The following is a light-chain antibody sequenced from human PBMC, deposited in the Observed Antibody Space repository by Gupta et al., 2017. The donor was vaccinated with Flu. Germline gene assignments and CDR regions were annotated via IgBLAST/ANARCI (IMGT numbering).Light chain of an antibody. CDR1: QDISNY. CDR2: DAS. V-gene: IGKV1-33*01. Sequence: DIPMTQSPSSLSASVGDRVTITCQASQDISNYLNWYQQKPGKAPKLLIYDASKLETGVPSRFSGSGSGTDLTFTISSLQPEDFATYYCQQDDNFSLTLGEGTKVEIK. CDR3: QQDDNFSLT. J-gene: IGKJ4*01.